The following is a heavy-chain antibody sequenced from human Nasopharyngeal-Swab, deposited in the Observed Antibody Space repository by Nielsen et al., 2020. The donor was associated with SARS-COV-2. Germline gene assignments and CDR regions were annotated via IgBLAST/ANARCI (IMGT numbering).Heavy chain of an antibody. Sequence: ASVKVSCKASGYTFTSYDINWVRQATGQGLEWMGWMNPNSGNTGYAQKFQGRVTMTRNTSISTAYMELSNLRSEDTAVYYCARGGVPGYYYYYYYMDVWGKGTTVTVSS. CDR3: ARGGVPGYYYYYYYMDV. CDR1: GYTFTSYD. V-gene: IGHV1-8*01. J-gene: IGHJ6*03. CDR2: MNPNSGNT. D-gene: IGHD3-10*01.